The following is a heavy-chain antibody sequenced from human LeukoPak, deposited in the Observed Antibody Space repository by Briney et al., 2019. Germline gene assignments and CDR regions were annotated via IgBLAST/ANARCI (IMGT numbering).Heavy chain of an antibody. CDR1: GGSFSGYY. CDR2: INHSGST. Sequence: PSETLSLTCAVYGGSFSGYYWSWIRQPPGKGLERIGEINHSGSTNYNPSLKSRVTISVDTSKNQLSLKLSSVTAADTAVYYCARSSIAARDYWGQGTLVTVSS. D-gene: IGHD6-6*01. V-gene: IGHV4-34*01. CDR3: ARSSIAARDY. J-gene: IGHJ4*02.